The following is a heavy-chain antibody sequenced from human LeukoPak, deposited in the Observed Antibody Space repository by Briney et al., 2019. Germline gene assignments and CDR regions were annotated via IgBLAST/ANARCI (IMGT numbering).Heavy chain of an antibody. CDR2: FDPEDGET. CDR1: GYTLTELS. CDR3: ATGFIGRGGDNWGFDP. J-gene: IGHJ5*02. Sequence: ASVKVSCKVSGYTLTELSMHWVRQAPGKGLEWMGGFDPEDGETIYAQKFQGRVTMTEDTSTDTAYMELSSLRSEDTAVYYCATGFIGRGGDNWGFDPWGQGTLVTVSS. D-gene: IGHD1-20*01. V-gene: IGHV1-24*01.